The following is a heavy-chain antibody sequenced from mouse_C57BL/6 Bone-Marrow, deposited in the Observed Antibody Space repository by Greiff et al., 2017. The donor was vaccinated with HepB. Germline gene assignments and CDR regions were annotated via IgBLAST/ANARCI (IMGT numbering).Heavy chain of an antibody. CDR3: TRSYYYGGTRGYFGV. CDR1: GYTFTDYE. V-gene: IGHV1-15*01. D-gene: IGHD1-1*01. CDR2: IDPETGGT. Sequence: VKLQESGAELVRPGASVTLSCKASGYTFTDYEMHWVKQTPVHGLEWIGAIDPETGGTAYNQKFKGKAILTADKSSSTAYMELRSLTSEDSAVYSCTRSYYYGGTRGYFGVWGTGTTVTVSS. J-gene: IGHJ1*03.